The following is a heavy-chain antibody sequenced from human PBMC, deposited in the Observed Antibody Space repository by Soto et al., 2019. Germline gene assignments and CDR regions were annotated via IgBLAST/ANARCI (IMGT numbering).Heavy chain of an antibody. CDR2: IYHSGST. D-gene: IGHD3-10*01. CDR1: GGSISSGGYS. V-gene: IGHV4-30-2*01. Sequence: PSETLSLTCAVSGGSISSGGYSWSWIRQPPGKGLEWIGYIYHSGSTYYNPSLKSRVTISVDRSKNQFSLKLSSVTAADTAVYYCASVKTMVRGVIIKSHTSRSNWFDPWGQGTLVTVSS. J-gene: IGHJ5*02. CDR3: ASVKTMVRGVIIKSHTSRSNWFDP.